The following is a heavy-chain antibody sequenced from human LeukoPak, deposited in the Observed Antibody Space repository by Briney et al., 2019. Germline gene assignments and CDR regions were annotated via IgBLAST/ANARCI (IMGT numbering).Heavy chain of an antibody. D-gene: IGHD6-13*01. J-gene: IGHJ4*02. CDR3: ASSAYSSSWYYFDY. V-gene: IGHV1-18*01. Sequence: ASVKVSCKASGYTFTSYGISWVRQAPGQGLEGMGWISAYNGNTNYAQKLQGRVTMTTDTSTSTAYMELRSLRSDDTAVYYCASSAYSSSWYYFDYWGQGTLVTVSS. CDR1: GYTFTSYG. CDR2: ISAYNGNT.